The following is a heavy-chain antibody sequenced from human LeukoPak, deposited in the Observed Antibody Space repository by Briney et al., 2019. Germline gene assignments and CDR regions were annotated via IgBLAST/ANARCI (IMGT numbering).Heavy chain of an antibody. D-gene: IGHD3-22*01. V-gene: IGHV4-59*01. CDR2: IYYSGST. J-gene: IGHJ3*02. CDR3: ARGLTYYFDSSGYYVTDAFDI. CDR1: GSSISSYY. Sequence: SETLSLTCTVSGSSISSYYWSWIRQPPGKGLEWIGYIYYSGSTNYNPSLKSRVTISVDTSKNQFSLKLTSVTAAGTAVYYCARGLTYYFDSSGYYVTDAFDIWGQGTMVTVSS.